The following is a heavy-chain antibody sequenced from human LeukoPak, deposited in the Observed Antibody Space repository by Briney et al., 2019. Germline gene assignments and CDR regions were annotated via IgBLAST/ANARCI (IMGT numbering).Heavy chain of an antibody. V-gene: IGHV3-64*01. CDR1: GFTFSNYA. CDR2: ISSNGGST. D-gene: IGHD6-13*01. J-gene: IGHJ3*01. CDR3: AREGSSGYAGAIDL. Sequence: PGGSLRLSCAASGFTFSNYALHWVRQAPGKGLEYVSAISSNGGSTYYANSVKGRFTISRDNSKNTLYLQMGSLRAEDMAVYYCAREGSSGYAGAIDLWGQGTMATVSS.